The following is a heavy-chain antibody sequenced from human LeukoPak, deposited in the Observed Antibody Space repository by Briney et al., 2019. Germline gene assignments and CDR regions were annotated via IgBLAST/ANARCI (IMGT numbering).Heavy chain of an antibody. J-gene: IGHJ4*02. D-gene: IGHD6-13*01. Sequence: SETLSLTCTVSGGSISSSSYYWGWIRQPPGKGLEWIGSIYYSGSTYYNPSLKSRVTISVDTSKNQFSLKLSSVTAADAAVYYCARDQGGTIAAAGNNFDYWGQGTLVTVSS. CDR2: IYYSGST. CDR1: GGSISSSSYY. V-gene: IGHV4-39*07. CDR3: ARDQGGTIAAAGNNFDY.